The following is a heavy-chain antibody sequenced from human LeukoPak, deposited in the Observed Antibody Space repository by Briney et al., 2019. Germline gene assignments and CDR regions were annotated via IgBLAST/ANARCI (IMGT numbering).Heavy chain of an antibody. CDR1: GYSFTSYW. Sequence: GESLKISCKGSGYSFTSYWIGWVRQMPGKGLEWMGIIYPGDSDTRYSPSFQGQVTISADKSISTAYLQWSSLKASDTALYYCARLSSTSYTNRVWFDPWGQGTLVTVSS. D-gene: IGHD2-2*01. V-gene: IGHV5-51*01. J-gene: IGHJ5*02. CDR2: IYPGDSDT. CDR3: ARLSSTSYTNRVWFDP.